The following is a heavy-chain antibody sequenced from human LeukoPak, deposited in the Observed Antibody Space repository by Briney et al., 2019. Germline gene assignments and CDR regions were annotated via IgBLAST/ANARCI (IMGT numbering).Heavy chain of an antibody. Sequence: HPGGSLRLSCVASGFTFTSYWMAWVRQTPGKGLEWVADIKEDGSGEYYVDSVKGRFTISRDNAKKSLYLQMNSLRAEDTAVYYCARDFGPSTAAWGAFDIWAQGTMVIVSS. D-gene: IGHD6-6*01. CDR2: IKEDGSGE. J-gene: IGHJ3*02. CDR1: GFTFTSYW. V-gene: IGHV3-7*01. CDR3: ARDFGPSTAAWGAFDI.